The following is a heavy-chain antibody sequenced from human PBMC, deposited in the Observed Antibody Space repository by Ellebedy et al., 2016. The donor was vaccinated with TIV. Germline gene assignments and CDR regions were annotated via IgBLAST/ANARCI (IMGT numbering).Heavy chain of an antibody. D-gene: IGHD6-19*01. CDR2: IHSDGSRI. Sequence: GESLKISCVASGFTFSNFWMHWVRQVPGKGPVWVSRIHSDGSRITYADSVKGRFTISRDDSKNTVHLQMDSLRAEDTAVYYCARGLPQWGWGQGTLVTVSS. V-gene: IGHV3-74*01. CDR3: ARGLPQWG. J-gene: IGHJ4*02. CDR1: GFTFSNFW.